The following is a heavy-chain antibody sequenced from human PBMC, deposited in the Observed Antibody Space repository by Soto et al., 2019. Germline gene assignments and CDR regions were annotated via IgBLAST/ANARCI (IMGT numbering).Heavy chain of an antibody. D-gene: IGHD3-16*01. CDR1: GFTFSSYG. J-gene: IGHJ6*02. Sequence: QVQLVESGGGVVQPGRSLRLSCAASGFTFSSYGMHWVRQAPGKGLEWVAIISYDGSNKYCADSVKGRFTISRDNSKNTLYLQKNSLRPEHTAVYYCAKDESRGGLYYYAMDVWGQGTTVTVSS. CDR3: AKDESRGGLYYYAMDV. V-gene: IGHV3-30*18. CDR2: ISYDGSNK.